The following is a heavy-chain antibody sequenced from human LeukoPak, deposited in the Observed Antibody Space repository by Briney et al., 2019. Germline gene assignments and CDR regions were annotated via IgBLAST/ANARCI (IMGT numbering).Heavy chain of an antibody. CDR3: AKDRNTRWLVLGSNWFDP. CDR1: RFTFNNYA. V-gene: IGHV3-23*01. J-gene: IGHJ5*02. Sequence: PGGSLRLSCAASRFTFNNYAMTWFRQAPGRGVDWLSRISGDAGSTAYEDAVKGRITIFRDNSKNTLYLQMNNLRAEDTAVYYCAKDRNTRWLVLGSNWFDPWGQGTLVTVSS. D-gene: IGHD6-19*01. CDR2: ISGDAGST.